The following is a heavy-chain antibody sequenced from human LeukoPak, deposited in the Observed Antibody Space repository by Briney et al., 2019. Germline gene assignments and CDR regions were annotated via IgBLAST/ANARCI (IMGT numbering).Heavy chain of an antibody. CDR3: ARRLEVVISHDAFDI. J-gene: IGHJ3*02. Sequence: SETLSLTCTVSNFSITSNYYWVWIRQPPGKRLEWIGIIYHAGATFYNPSLQSRVTISLDTSNNQFSLKLSSVTAADTAVYYCARRLEVVISHDAFDIWGQGTMVTVSS. V-gene: IGHV4-38-2*02. D-gene: IGHD3-22*01. CDR2: IYHAGAT. CDR1: NFSITSNYY.